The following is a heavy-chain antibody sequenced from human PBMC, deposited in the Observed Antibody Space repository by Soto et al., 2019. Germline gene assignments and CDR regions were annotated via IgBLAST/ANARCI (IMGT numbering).Heavy chain of an antibody. CDR2: IYWDDDT. V-gene: IGHV2-5*02. D-gene: IGHD5-18*01. CDR1: GFSLSSNGVG. J-gene: IGHJ2*01. Sequence: QIALKESGPTTVKPTQTLTLTCSFSGFSLSSNGVGVGWIRQPPGKGLEWLGIIYWDDDTRYSPSLKSRLIITKDSSKNQVVLTVTNMDSVDTATYYCARRPDYNYGLDWYFDLWGRGILVTVSS. CDR3: ARRPDYNYGLDWYFDL.